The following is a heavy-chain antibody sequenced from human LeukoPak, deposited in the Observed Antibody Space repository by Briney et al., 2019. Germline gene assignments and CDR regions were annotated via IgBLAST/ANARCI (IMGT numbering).Heavy chain of an antibody. CDR2: ISSSGSTI. Sequence: NAGGSLRLSCAASGFTFSDYYMSWIRQAPGKGLEWVSYISSSGSTIYYADSVKGRFTISRDNAKNSLYLQMNSLRAEDTAVYYCARDAGYNRRSYYMDVWGKGTTVTVSS. CDR3: ARDAGYNRRSYYMDV. CDR1: GFTFSDYY. D-gene: IGHD5-18*01. J-gene: IGHJ6*03. V-gene: IGHV3-11*01.